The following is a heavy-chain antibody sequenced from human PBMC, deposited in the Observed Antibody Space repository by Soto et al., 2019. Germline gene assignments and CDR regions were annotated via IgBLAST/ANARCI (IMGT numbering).Heavy chain of an antibody. CDR2: IVVGSGNT. CDR1: GFTFTSSA. D-gene: IGHD2-15*01. CDR3: AALTLGYCSGGSCPITDY. V-gene: IGHV1-58*02. J-gene: IGHJ4*02. Sequence: ASVKVSCKASGFTFTSSAMQWVRQARGQRLEWIGWIVVGSGNTNYAQKFQERVTITRDMSTSTAYMELSSLRSEDTAVYYCAALTLGYCSGGSCPITDYWGQGTLVTVSS.